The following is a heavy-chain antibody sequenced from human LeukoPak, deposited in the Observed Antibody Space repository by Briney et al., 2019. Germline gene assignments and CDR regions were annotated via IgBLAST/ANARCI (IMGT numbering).Heavy chain of an antibody. CDR1: GYSFSTNW. V-gene: IGHV5-51*01. CDR2: ILPDKPES. Sequence: GESLKISCKGSGYSFSTNWIGWVGQMPGKGLDWMGIILPDKPESRYSASSKGKVTISAGKTINTAYLQWSSLKASDTAMYYCARSRSIEMATTNDYYYCGMDVWGQGTTGTASS. D-gene: IGHD5-24*01. J-gene: IGHJ6*02. CDR3: ARSRSIEMATTNDYYYCGMDV.